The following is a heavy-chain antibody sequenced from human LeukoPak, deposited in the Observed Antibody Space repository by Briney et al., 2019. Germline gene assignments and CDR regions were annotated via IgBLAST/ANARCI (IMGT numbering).Heavy chain of an antibody. CDR3: AIAGGDYAFDI. J-gene: IGHJ3*02. D-gene: IGHD2-21*02. V-gene: IGHV1-18*01. Sequence: ASVKVSCKASGYTFTSYVVNWFRQAAGQGLEWMGWISAYNGNTNYAQKLQGRVTMTTDTSTSTAYMELRSLRSDDTAVYYCAIAGGDYAFDIWGQGTMVTVSS. CDR2: ISAYNGNT. CDR1: GYTFTSYV.